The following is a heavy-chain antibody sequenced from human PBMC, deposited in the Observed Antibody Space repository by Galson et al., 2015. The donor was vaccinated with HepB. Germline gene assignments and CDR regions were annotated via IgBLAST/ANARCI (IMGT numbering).Heavy chain of an antibody. V-gene: IGHV3-7*03. CDR1: GFTFSTYW. CDR2: IRPDGSDK. Sequence: SLRLSCAASGFTFSTYWMNWVRHSPGKELEWVANIRPDGSDKYYVDSVKGRFTISRDNAKNSLYLQVNSLRVDDTAVYYCAREGAGLRWFGRGALDVWGQGTMVTVSS. CDR3: AREGAGLRWFGRGALDV. D-gene: IGHD3-10*01. J-gene: IGHJ3*01.